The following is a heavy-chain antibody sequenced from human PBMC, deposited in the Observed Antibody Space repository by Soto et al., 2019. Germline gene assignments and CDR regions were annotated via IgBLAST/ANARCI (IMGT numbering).Heavy chain of an antibody. CDR3: TRGRQYYQYAMDV. J-gene: IGHJ6*02. CDR1: GYTFTDYF. Sequence: QVQVVQSGAEVKKPGASVRISCKASGYTFTDYFIHWVRQAPGQGLEWMRRINPSGGSTTKAQKFQGRITMTGDTSTSTAYMELSSLRSDDTAVYYCTRGRQYYQYAMDVWGQGTTVTVSS. V-gene: IGHV1-46*03. CDR2: INPSGGST.